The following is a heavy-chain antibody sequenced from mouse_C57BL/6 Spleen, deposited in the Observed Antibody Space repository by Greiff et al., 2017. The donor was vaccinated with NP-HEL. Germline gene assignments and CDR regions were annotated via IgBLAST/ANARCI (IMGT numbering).Heavy chain of an antibody. Sequence: EVKLVESGEGLVKPGGSLKLSCAASGFTFSSYAMSWVRQTPEKRLEWVAYISSGGDYIYYADTVKGRFTISRDNARNTLYLQMSSLKSEDTAMYYCTREGLGRGYFDYWGQGTTLTVSS. CDR3: TREGLGRGYFDY. CDR1: GFTFSSYA. D-gene: IGHD4-1*01. V-gene: IGHV5-9-1*02. CDR2: ISSGGDYI. J-gene: IGHJ2*01.